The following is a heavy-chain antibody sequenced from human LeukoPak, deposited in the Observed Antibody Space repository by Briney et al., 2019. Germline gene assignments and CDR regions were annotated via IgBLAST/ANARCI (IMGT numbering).Heavy chain of an antibody. V-gene: IGHV3-30-3*01. D-gene: IGHD3-22*01. Sequence: PGGSLRLSCAASGFTFSSYAMHWVRQAPGKGLEWVAVISYDGSNKYYADSVKGRFTISRDNSKNTLYLQMNSLRAEDTAVYYCARGTTYYYDSSDMANDYWGQGTLVTVSS. CDR3: ARGTTYYYDSSDMANDY. J-gene: IGHJ4*02. CDR2: ISYDGSNK. CDR1: GFTFSSYA.